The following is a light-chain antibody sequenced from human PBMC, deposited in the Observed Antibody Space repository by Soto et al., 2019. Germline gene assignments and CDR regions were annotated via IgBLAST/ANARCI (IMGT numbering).Light chain of an antibody. CDR3: QHYNTYPWT. CDR2: DAS. Sequence: EIVMTQSPATLSVSPGERATLSCRASQSVSSYLAWYQQKPGQAPRLLIYDASNRATGIPSRFSGSGSGTEFTLTISSLEPEDFATYYCQHYNTYPWTFGQGTKVDIK. CDR1: QSVSSY. V-gene: IGKV3D-15*01. J-gene: IGKJ1*01.